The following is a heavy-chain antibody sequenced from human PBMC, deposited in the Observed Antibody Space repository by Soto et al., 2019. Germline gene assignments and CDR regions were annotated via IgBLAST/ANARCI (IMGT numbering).Heavy chain of an antibody. J-gene: IGHJ4*02. CDR1: GGSFRGYY. Sequence: QVQLQQWGAGLLKPSETLSLTCAVYGGSFRGYYWSWIRQPPGKGLEWIGEINHSGSTNYNPSLKSRVTISVDTSNNQFSLKLSSVTAADTAVYYCARGKSGRLRYFDYWGQGTLVTVSS. D-gene: IGHD4-17*01. CDR3: ARGKSGRLRYFDY. V-gene: IGHV4-34*01. CDR2: INHSGST.